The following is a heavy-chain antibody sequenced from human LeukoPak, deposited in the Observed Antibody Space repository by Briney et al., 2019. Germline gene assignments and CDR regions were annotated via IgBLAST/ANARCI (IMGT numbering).Heavy chain of an antibody. D-gene: IGHD3-3*01. J-gene: IGHJ6*03. Sequence: GGSLRLSCAASGFTFCRHGMHWVRQAPGKGLEWVAFIRYDGSDKYYADSVKGRLTISRDNSENTLYLQMSSLRPEDTAVYYCARGGMYYDFWSGYSDYYYYMDVWGKGTTVTVSS. V-gene: IGHV3-30*02. CDR2: IRYDGSDK. CDR3: ARGGMYYDFWSGYSDYYYYMDV. CDR1: GFTFCRHG.